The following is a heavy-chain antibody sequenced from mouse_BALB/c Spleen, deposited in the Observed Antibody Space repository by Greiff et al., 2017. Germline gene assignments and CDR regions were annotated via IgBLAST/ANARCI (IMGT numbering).Heavy chain of an antibody. CDR2: IDPENGNT. J-gene: IGHJ3*01. D-gene: IGHD2-1*01. Sequence: DQLQQSGAELVRPGALVKLSCKASGFNIKDYYMHWVKQRPEQGLEWIGWIDPENGNTIYDPKFQGKASITADTSSNTAYLQLSSLTSEDTAVYYCAPGNPFAYWGQGTLVTVSA. V-gene: IGHV14-1*02. CDR1: GFNIKDYY. CDR3: APGNPFAY.